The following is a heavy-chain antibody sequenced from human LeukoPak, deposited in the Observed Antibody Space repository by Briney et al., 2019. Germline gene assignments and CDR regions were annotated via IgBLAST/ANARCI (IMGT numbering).Heavy chain of an antibody. CDR3: GSQKGGSGFTGSAP. CDR2: INHSGST. Sequence: SETLSLTCAVYGGSFSGYYWSWIRQPPGKGLEWIGEINHSGSTNYNPSLKSRVTISVDTSKNQFSLKLSSVTAADTAVYYCGSQKGGSGFTGSAPGGQEPLVPVS. D-gene: IGHD1-14*01. V-gene: IGHV4-34*01. J-gene: IGHJ5*02. CDR1: GGSFSGYY.